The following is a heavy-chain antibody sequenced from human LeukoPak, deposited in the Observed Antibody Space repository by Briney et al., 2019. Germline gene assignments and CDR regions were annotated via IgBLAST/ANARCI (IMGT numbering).Heavy chain of an antibody. CDR1: GFTFSSYT. D-gene: IGHD5-24*01. Sequence: GGSLRLSCAASGFTFSSYTMHWVRQAPGKGLEWVALISYDGSIKYYADSVKGRFTISRDNSKNTLYLQMNSLRTEDTAVYYCARDRRWLQENDYWGQGTLVTVSS. CDR2: ISYDGSIK. J-gene: IGHJ4*02. CDR3: ARDRRWLQENDY. V-gene: IGHV3-30-3*01.